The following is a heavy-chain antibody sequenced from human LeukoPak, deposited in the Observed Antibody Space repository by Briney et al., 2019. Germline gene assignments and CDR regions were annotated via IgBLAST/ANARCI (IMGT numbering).Heavy chain of an antibody. CDR2: INHSGST. V-gene: IGHV4-34*01. CDR1: GGSISSYY. Sequence: PSETLSLTCTVSGGSISSYYWSWIRQPPGKGLEWIGEINHSGSTNYNPSLKSRVTISVDTSKNQFSLKLSSVTAADTAVYYCARGLGELRGSWGQGTLVTVSS. J-gene: IGHJ4*02. CDR3: ARGLGELRGS. D-gene: IGHD1-7*01.